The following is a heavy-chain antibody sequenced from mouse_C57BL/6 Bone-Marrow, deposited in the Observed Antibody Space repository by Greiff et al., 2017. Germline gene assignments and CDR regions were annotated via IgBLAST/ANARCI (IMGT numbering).Heavy chain of an antibody. V-gene: IGHV14-4*01. Sequence: SGAELVRPGASVKLSCTASGFNIKDDYMHWVKQRPEQGLEWIGWIDPENGDTEYASKFQGKATITADTSSNTAYLQLSSLTSEDTAVYYCTHYYGSSLDYWGQGTTLTVSS. J-gene: IGHJ2*01. CDR3: THYYGSSLDY. CDR1: GFNIKDDY. CDR2: IDPENGDT. D-gene: IGHD1-1*01.